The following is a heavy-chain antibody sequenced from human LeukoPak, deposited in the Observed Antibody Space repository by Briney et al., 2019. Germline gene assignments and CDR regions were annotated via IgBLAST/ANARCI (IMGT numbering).Heavy chain of an antibody. Sequence: GGSLRLSCAASGFIFSSYAMHWVRQAPGKGLEYVSAISSTGDSTNYANSVKGRFTISRDNSKNTLYLQMGSLRAEDMAVYYCVAGSGWRFDYWGQGTLVTVSS. CDR3: VAGSGWRFDY. D-gene: IGHD6-19*01. CDR1: GFIFSSYA. CDR2: ISSTGDST. J-gene: IGHJ4*02. V-gene: IGHV3-64*01.